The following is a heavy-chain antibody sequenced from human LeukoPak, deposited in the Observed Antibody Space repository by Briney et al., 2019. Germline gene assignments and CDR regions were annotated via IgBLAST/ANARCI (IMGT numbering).Heavy chain of an antibody. V-gene: IGHV4-39*07. CDR3: ASSDGYGLVGI. CDR1: GVSVSSGSNY. D-gene: IGHD3-10*01. Sequence: PSETLSLTCSVSGVSVSSGSNYWGWMRQPPGKTLEWIGSIYSSGSTYYNPSLKSRVLILIDTAKNHFSLNLSSVTAADTAVYYCASSDGYGLVGIWGQGTMVTVSS. J-gene: IGHJ3*02. CDR2: IYSSGST.